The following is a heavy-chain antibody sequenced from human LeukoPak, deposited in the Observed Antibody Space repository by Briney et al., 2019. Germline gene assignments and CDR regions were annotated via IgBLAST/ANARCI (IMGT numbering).Heavy chain of an antibody. CDR2: IIPIFGTA. CDR1: VGTFSSYA. D-gene: IGHD5-24*01. Sequence: SVKVSCKASVGTFSSYAINWVRHAPGQGLEWMGGIIPIFGTANYAQKFQGRVTITADESTSTAYMELSSLRSEDTAVYYCAKDTRDGYTYWGQGTLVTVSS. CDR3: AKDTRDGYTY. J-gene: IGHJ4*02. V-gene: IGHV1-69*01.